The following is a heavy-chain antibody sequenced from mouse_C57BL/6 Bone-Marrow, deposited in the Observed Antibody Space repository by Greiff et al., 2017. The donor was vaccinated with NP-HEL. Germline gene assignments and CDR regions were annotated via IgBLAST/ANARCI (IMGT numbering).Heavy chain of an antibody. D-gene: IGHD1-1*01. Sequence: QVQLQQPGAELVKPGASVKLSCKASGYTFTTYWMQWVKQRPGQGLEWIGEIDPSDSYTNYNQKFKGKATLTVDTSSSTANMQLSSLTYEDSEVYYCARKAYYGRSYEFAYWGQGTLVTVSA. CDR2: IDPSDSYT. J-gene: IGHJ3*01. V-gene: IGHV1-50*01. CDR1: GYTFTTYW. CDR3: ARKAYYGRSYEFAY.